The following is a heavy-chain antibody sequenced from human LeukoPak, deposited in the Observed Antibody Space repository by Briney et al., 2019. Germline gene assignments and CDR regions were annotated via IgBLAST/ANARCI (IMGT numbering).Heavy chain of an antibody. D-gene: IGHD1-26*01. CDR3: ARLSGSPHALFVP. V-gene: IGHV4-59*08. J-gene: IGHJ5*02. CDR2: IYYSGST. CDR1: GGSISSYY. Sequence: PSETLSLTCTVSGGSISSYYWSWVRQPPGKGLEWIGYIYYSGSTYYNPSLKSRVTISLDTSKNQFSLKLTSVTAADTAVYYCARLSGSPHALFVPWGEGTLVTVSS.